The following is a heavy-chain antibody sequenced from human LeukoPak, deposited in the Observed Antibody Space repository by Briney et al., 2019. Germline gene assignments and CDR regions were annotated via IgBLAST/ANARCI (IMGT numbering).Heavy chain of an antibody. D-gene: IGHD1-26*01. CDR3: ARHRSWELLP. CDR1: DGFITTDDYF. V-gene: IGHV4-30-2*03. J-gene: IGHJ4*02. Sequence: SQTLTLTRTVADGFITTDDYFWSWIRQPPGKGLEWIGSIYYSGSTYYNPSLKSRVTISVDTSKNQFSLKLSSVTAADTAVYYCARHRSWELLPWGQGTLVTVSS. CDR2: IYYSGST.